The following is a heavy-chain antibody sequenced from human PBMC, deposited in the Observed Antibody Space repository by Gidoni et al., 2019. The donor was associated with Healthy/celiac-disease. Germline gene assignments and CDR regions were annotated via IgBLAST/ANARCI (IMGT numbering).Heavy chain of an antibody. D-gene: IGHD4-17*01. CDR1: GFTVSSNY. J-gene: IGHJ4*02. CDR2: IYSGGST. Sequence: EVQLVETGGGLIQPGGSLRLSCAASGFTVSSNYMSWVRQAPGKGLEWVSVIYSGGSTYYADSVKGRFTISRDNSKNTLYLQMNSLRAEDTAVYYCARDPPRARTVTELTSWGQGTLVTVSS. V-gene: IGHV3-53*02. CDR3: ARDPPRARTVTELTS.